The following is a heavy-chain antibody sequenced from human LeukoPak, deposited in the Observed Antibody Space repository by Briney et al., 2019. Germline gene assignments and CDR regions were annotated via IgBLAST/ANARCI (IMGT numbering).Heavy chain of an antibody. J-gene: IGHJ4*02. Sequence: ASVKVSCKTSGYNFLAHYIHWVRQAPGQGLEWMGWINSNTGGRMLAQKFEGGVSLTRDTATTTAYLEVSRLTGGDTAVYFCARDLYGSLSYGLDTWGQGTLVIVSS. CDR1: GYNFLAHY. CDR3: ARDLYGSLSYGLDT. CDR2: INSNTGGR. V-gene: IGHV1-2*02. D-gene: IGHD3-16*01.